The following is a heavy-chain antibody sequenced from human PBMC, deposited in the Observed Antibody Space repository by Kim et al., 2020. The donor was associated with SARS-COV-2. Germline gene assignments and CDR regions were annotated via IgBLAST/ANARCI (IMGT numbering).Heavy chain of an antibody. J-gene: IGHJ5*02. Sequence: AKGRCTISRDNSKNTLYLQMTSLRAEDTAVYYCARQSMVRGVRARDWFDPWRQGTLVTVSS. V-gene: IGHV3-66*04. CDR3: ARQSMVRGVRARDWFDP. D-gene: IGHD3-10*01.